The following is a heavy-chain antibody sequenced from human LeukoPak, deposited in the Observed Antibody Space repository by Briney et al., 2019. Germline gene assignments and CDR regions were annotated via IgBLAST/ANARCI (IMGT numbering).Heavy chain of an antibody. CDR2: IYYSGST. Sequence: SETLSLTCAVSGGSISSGGYSWSWIRQPPGKGLEWIGYIYYSGSTNYNPSLKSRVTISVDTSKNQFSLKLSSVTAADTAVYYCATKIGYCSSTSCYSWFDPWGQGTLVTVSS. CDR3: ATKIGYCSSTSCYSWFDP. J-gene: IGHJ5*02. CDR1: GGSISSGGYS. D-gene: IGHD2-2*02. V-gene: IGHV4-61*08.